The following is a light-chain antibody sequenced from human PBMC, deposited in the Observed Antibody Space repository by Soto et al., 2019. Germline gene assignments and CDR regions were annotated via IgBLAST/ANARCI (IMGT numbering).Light chain of an antibody. Sequence: EIVMTQSPDTLSVSPGERATLSCRASQSVGTNLAWYQQKPGQAPRLVISGASTRATGVPARFSGSGSATDFTLSISGLQSEDFAVYFCQQYNDWPLTFGGGNRVDIK. CDR3: QQYNDWPLT. CDR1: QSVGTN. CDR2: GAS. J-gene: IGKJ4*01. V-gene: IGKV3-15*01.